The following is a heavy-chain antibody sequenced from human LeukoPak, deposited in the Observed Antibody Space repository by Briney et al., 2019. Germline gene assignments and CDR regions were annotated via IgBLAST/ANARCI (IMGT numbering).Heavy chain of an antibody. CDR3: AKDGYSYGFYYYYYMDV. V-gene: IGHV3-9*01. CDR2: ISWNSGNI. J-gene: IGHJ6*03. D-gene: IGHD5-18*01. Sequence: GGSLRLSCAASGFTFDDYAMHWVRQAPGKGLEWVSGISWNSGNIGYADSVKGRFTISRDNAKNSLYLQMNSLRVEDTALYYCAKDGYSYGFYYYYYMDVWGKGTTVTVSS. CDR1: GFTFDDYA.